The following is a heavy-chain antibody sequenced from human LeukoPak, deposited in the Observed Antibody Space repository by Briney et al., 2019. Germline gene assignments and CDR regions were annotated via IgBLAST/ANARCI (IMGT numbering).Heavy chain of an antibody. V-gene: IGHV3-9*01. Sequence: PGMSLRLSCAASGFTFDDYAMHWVRQAPGKGLEWVSGISWNSGSIGYADSVKGRFTISRDNAKNSLYLQMNSLRAEDTALYYCAKGYSGSYVGYYFDYWGQGSMVTVSS. CDR2: ISWNSGSI. D-gene: IGHD1-26*01. CDR3: AKGYSGSYVGYYFDY. J-gene: IGHJ4*02. CDR1: GFTFDDYA.